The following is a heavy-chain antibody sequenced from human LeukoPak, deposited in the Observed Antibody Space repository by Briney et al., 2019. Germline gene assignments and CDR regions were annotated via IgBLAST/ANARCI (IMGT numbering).Heavy chain of an antibody. CDR1: GYTFTGYY. CDR2: INPNSGGT. V-gene: IGHV1-2*02. Sequence: ASVKVSCKASGYTFTGYYMHWVRQAPGQGLEWMGWINPNSGGTNYAQKFQGRVTMTRDTSISTAYMELSRLRSDDTAVYYCAVGVVIMGTYNWFDPWGQGTLVTVSS. CDR3: AVGVVIMGTYNWFDP. J-gene: IGHJ5*02. D-gene: IGHD3-3*01.